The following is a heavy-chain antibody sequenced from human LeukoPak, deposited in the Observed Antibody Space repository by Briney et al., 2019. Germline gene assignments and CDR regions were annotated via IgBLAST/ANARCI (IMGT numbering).Heavy chain of an antibody. CDR3: ARGLGIAVAGSNWY. D-gene: IGHD6-19*01. CDR2: ISAYNGNT. J-gene: IGHJ4*02. Sequence: EASVKVSCKASGYTFTSYGISWVRQAPGQGLEWMGWISAYNGNTNYAQKLQGRVTMTTDTSTSTAYMELRSLRSDDTAVYYCARGLGIAVAGSNWYWGQGTLVTVSS. CDR1: GYTFTSYG. V-gene: IGHV1-18*01.